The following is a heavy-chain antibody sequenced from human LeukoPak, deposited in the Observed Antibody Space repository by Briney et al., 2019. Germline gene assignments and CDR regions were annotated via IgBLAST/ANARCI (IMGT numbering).Heavy chain of an antibody. V-gene: IGHV1-8*01. CDR1: GYAFTSYD. D-gene: IGHD2-2*01. J-gene: IGHJ6*02. CDR3: AREKGREYQLLLSGMDV. Sequence: GASVKVSCKASGYAFTSYDINWVRQATGQGLEWMGWMNPNSGNTGYAQKFQGRVTMTRNTSISTAYMELSSLRSEDTAAYYCAREKGREYQLLLSGMDVWGQGTTVTVSS. CDR2: MNPNSGNT.